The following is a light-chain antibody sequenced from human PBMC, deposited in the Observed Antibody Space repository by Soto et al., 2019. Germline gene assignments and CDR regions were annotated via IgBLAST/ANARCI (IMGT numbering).Light chain of an antibody. CDR3: LQYKTYPWT. CDR1: QSISTW. Sequence: DIQMTQSPSTLSASVRDRVTITCRASQSISTWLAWYQQKPGKAPKLLISDASNLESGVPSRFSGSGSGTEFTVTISSLESDDFATYYCLQYKTYPWTFGQGTKVDIK. V-gene: IGKV1-5*01. J-gene: IGKJ1*01. CDR2: DAS.